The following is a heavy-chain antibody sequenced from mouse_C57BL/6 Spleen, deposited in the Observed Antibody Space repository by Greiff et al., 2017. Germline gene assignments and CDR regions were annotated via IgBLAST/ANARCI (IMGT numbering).Heavy chain of an antibody. CDR2: IYPGSGST. CDR3: ARDNYGSSYPFAY. D-gene: IGHD1-1*01. J-gene: IGHJ3*01. CDR1: GYTFTSYW. V-gene: IGHV1-55*01. Sequence: QVHVKQPGAELVKPGASVKMSCKASGYTFTSYWITWVKQRPGQGLEWIGDIYPGSGSTNYNEKFKSKATLTVDTSSSTAYMQLSSLTSEDSAVYYCARDNYGSSYPFAYWGQGTLVTVSA.